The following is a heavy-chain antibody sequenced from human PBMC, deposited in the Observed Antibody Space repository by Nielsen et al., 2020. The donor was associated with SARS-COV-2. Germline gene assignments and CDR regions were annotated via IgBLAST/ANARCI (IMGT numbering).Heavy chain of an antibody. D-gene: IGHD4-17*01. J-gene: IGHJ6*02. V-gene: IGHV3-74*01. CDR3: ARGTMTIDLYYWFYGLDV. Sequence: GESLKISCAASGFTLSDYWIHWVRQVPGKGLVWLSRFSSEGTNTDYADSVKGRFTFSRDNSKNTLYLQMNSLRAEDTAVYYCARGTMTIDLYYWFYGLDVWGPGTTVTVSS. CDR1: GFTLSDYW. CDR2: FSSEGTNT.